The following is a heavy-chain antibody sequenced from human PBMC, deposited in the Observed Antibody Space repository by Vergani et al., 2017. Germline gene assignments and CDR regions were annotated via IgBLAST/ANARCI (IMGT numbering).Heavy chain of an antibody. CDR2: INPSGGST. J-gene: IGHJ2*01. Sequence: QVQLVQSGAEVKKPGASVKVSCKASGYTFTSYYMHWVRQAPGQGLEWMGIINPSGGSTSYAQKFQGRVTMTRDTSTSTVYMELSSLRSEDTAVYYCASHGIAARWYFDLWGRGTLVTVSS. CDR3: ASHGIAARWYFDL. CDR1: GYTFTSYY. V-gene: IGHV1-46*01. D-gene: IGHD6-13*01.